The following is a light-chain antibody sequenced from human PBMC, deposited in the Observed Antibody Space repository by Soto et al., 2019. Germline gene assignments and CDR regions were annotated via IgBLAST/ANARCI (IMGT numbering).Light chain of an antibody. Sequence: EIVLTQSPATLSLSPGERATLSCRASQSVNDYLAWYQQKPGQAPRLLIYGASNRATGFPLRFSGSGSGTGFPLSFSSLELEDFAVDYCQHRGRWPRIFGQGTKLEIK. J-gene: IGKJ2*01. V-gene: IGKV3-11*01. CDR1: QSVNDY. CDR3: QHRGRWPRI. CDR2: GAS.